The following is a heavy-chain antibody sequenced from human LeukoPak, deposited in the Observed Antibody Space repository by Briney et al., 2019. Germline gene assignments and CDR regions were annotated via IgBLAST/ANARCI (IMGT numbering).Heavy chain of an antibody. D-gene: IGHD3-22*01. CDR2: INPSAGTT. J-gene: IGHJ6*03. CDR3: ASSRDYDSSGYHYYYYMDV. CDR1: GYSFTSYY. V-gene: IGHV1-46*01. Sequence: ASVKVSCKASGYSFTSYYMHWVRQAPGQGLEWMGIINPSAGTTTYAQKFQGRVTMTRDMSTSTAYMELSSLRSEDTAVYYCASSRDYDSSGYHYYYYMDVWGKGTTVTISS.